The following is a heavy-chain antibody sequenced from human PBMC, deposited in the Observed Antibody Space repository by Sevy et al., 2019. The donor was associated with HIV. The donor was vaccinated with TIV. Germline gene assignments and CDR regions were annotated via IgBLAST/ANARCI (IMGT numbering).Heavy chain of an antibody. D-gene: IGHD5-18*01. CDR2: IYYSGST. V-gene: IGHV4-39*01. Sequence: SETLSLTCTVSGGSISSSSYYWGWIRQPPGKGLEWIGSIYYSGSTYYNPSLKSRVTISVDTSKNQFSLKLSSVTAADTAVYYCAIRGGDTAMAPNYYFDYWGQGTLVTVSS. CDR1: GGSISSSSYY. CDR3: AIRGGDTAMAPNYYFDY. J-gene: IGHJ4*02.